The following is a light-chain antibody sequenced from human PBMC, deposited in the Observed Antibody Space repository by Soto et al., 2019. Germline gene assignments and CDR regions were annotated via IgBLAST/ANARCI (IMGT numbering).Light chain of an antibody. J-gene: IGKJ5*01. CDR2: ATS. V-gene: IGKV3-20*01. CDR1: QSVSSSY. CDR3: QQYDASHIT. Sequence: EMVLTQSPVTLSLSPGERATLSCRASQSVSSSYLAWYHQKPGQAPRLLIYATSSRATGIPDRFSGSGSGTDFTLTISRLEPEDFAVYYCQQYDASHITFGQGTRLEIK.